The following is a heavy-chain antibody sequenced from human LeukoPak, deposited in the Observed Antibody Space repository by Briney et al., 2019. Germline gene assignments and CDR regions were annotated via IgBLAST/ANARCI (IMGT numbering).Heavy chain of an antibody. Sequence: PGGSLRLSCAASGFTFSNYAMNWVRQAPGKGLEWVSGVSDSGGSTYYADSVKGRFTISRDNSRNTLYLQMNSLRAEDTAVYYCAKVGVGRTTVYCDYWGQGTLVTVST. CDR3: AKVGVGRTTVYCDY. CDR1: GFTFSNYA. J-gene: IGHJ4*02. D-gene: IGHD1-26*01. CDR2: VSDSGGST. V-gene: IGHV3-23*01.